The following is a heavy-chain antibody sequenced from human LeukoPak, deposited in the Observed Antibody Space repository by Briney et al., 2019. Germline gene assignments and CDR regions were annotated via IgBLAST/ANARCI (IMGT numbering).Heavy chain of an antibody. Sequence: PGGSLRLSCAASGFTFSSYSMNWVRQAPGKGLEWVAVISYDGSNKYYADSVKGRFTISRDNSKNTLYLQMNSLRAEDTAVYYCAKLPGQFDYWGQGTLVTVSS. CDR2: ISYDGSNK. V-gene: IGHV3-30*18. CDR3: AKLPGQFDY. J-gene: IGHJ4*02. CDR1: GFTFSSYS.